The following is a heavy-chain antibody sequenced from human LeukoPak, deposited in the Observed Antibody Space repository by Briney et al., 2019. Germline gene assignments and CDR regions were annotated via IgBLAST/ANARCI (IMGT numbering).Heavy chain of an antibody. V-gene: IGHV1-69*04. CDR2: IIPFLGEV. J-gene: IGHJ5*02. CDR1: GATLNIGHA. Sequence: SVKVSCKAFGATLNIGHAFIWARQAPGQGLQWMGRIIPFLGEVNYAQNFQGRVSFTADKSTATTYMEMKSLRLDDTAIYYCSPCGHAYDWFGPWGQGTLVTVSS. D-gene: IGHD5-12*01. CDR3: SPCGHAYDWFGP.